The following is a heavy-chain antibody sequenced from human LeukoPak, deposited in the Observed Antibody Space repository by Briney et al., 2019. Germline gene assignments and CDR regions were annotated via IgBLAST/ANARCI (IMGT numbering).Heavy chain of an antibody. J-gene: IGHJ4*02. CDR2: ISYDGSNK. CDR1: GFTFSSYA. CDR3: ARDVYYDSSALNY. D-gene: IGHD3-22*01. V-gene: IGHV3-30-3*01. Sequence: GGSLRLSCAASGFTFSSYAMSWVRQAPGKGLEWVAVISYDGSNKYYADSVKGRFTISRDNSKNTLYLQMNSLRAEDTAVYYCARDVYYDSSALNYWGQGTLVTVSS.